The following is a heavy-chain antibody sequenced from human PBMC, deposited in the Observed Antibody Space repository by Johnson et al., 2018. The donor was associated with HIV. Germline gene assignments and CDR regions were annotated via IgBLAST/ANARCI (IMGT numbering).Heavy chain of an antibody. J-gene: IGHJ3*02. D-gene: IGHD1-26*01. CDR3: AKDNVVGALTIWGNRAFDI. CDR2: ISSSGTTI. Sequence: VQLVESGGGLVQPGRSLRLSCAASGFSFSTYEMNWVRQVPGKGLEWLSYISSSGTTIYYADSVKGRLTFSRDHSKNTLYLQMNSLRADDTALYYCAKDNVVGALTIWGNRAFDIWGQGTMVTVSS. V-gene: IGHV3-48*03. CDR1: GFSFSTYE.